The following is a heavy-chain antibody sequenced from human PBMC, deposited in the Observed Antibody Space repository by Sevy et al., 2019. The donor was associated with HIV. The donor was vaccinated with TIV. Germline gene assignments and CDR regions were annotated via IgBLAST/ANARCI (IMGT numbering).Heavy chain of an antibody. V-gene: IGHV4-39*01. CDR3: SRNGGFLGWAFYF. D-gene: IGHD3-3*01. J-gene: IGHJ4*02. CDR1: GVSISSSSYD. Sequence: SETLSLTCSVSGVSISSSSYDWGWIRQPPGKGLEWIGSIYYSGSTYYHPSLMSRVTVSVDTSKNQFSLNLRSVTAAETAVYYCSRNGGFLGWAFYFWGRGTLVTVSS. CDR2: IYYSGST.